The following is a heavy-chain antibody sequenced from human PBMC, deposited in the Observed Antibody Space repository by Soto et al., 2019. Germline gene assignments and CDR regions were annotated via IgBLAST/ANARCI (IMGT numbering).Heavy chain of an antibody. CDR3: ARDLFSGGGITMDP. CDR1: GYTFTSYG. Sequence: ASVKVSCKASGYTFTSYGISWVLRAPGQGLEWMGWISAYNGNTNYAQKLQGRVTMTTDTSTSTAYMELRSLRSDDTAVYYCARDLFSGGGITMDPWGQETLVTVSS. CDR2: ISAYNGNT. V-gene: IGHV1-18*01. D-gene: IGHD3-10*01. J-gene: IGHJ5*02.